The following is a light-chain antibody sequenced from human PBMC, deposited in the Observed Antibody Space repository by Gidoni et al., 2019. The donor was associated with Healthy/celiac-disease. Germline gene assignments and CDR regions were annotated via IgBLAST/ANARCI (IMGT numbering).Light chain of an antibody. CDR1: QSISSW. V-gene: IGKV1-5*03. Sequence: DIQMTQSPSTLSASVGDRVTITCRASQSISSWLDWYQQKPGKAPKLLIYKASSLESGVPSRFSGSGSGTEFTLTISSLQPDDFATYYCQQYNSYSPLLTFXGXTKGEIK. CDR2: KAS. CDR3: QQYNSYSPLLT. J-gene: IGKJ4*01.